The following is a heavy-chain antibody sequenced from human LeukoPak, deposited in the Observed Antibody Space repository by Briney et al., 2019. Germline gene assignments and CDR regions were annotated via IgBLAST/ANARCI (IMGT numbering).Heavy chain of an antibody. D-gene: IGHD2-15*01. CDR3: VRGWDAFDI. V-gene: IGHV3-21*01. CDR1: GFTFRSYS. J-gene: IGHJ3*02. Sequence: GGSLRLSCAASGFTFRSYSMKWVRQAPGKGLEWVSSISSSSSYIYYADSVKGRFTISRDNAKNSLYLQMNSMRAEDTAVYCCVRGWDAFDIWGQGTMVTVSS. CDR2: ISSSSSYI.